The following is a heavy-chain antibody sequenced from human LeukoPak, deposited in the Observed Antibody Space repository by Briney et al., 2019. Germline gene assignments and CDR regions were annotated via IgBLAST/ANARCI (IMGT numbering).Heavy chain of an antibody. CDR2: ISWNSGSI. J-gene: IGHJ3*02. D-gene: IGHD6-19*01. CDR3: AKDTSITVAGTGAFDI. V-gene: IGHV3-9*01. Sequence: GGSLRLSCAASGFTFDDYAMHWVRHAPGKGVEGVSGISWNSGSIDYADSVKGRFTISRENAKNSMYLQMKSLRAEETALYYCAKDTSITVAGTGAFDIWGQGTMVTVSS. CDR1: GFTFDDYA.